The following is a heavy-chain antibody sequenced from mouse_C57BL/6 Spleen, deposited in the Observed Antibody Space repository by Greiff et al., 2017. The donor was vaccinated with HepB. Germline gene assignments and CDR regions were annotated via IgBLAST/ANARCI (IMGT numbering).Heavy chain of an antibody. CDR3: ARITSRRYFDV. CDR2: INYDGSST. D-gene: IGHD1-1*01. CDR1: GFTFSDYY. V-gene: IGHV5-16*01. Sequence: EVKVVESEGGLVQPGRSMKLSCTASGFTFSDYYMAWVRQVPEKGLEWVANINYDGSSTYYLDSLKSRFIISRDNAKNILYLQMSSLKSEDTATYYCARITSRRYFDVWGTGTTVTVSS. J-gene: IGHJ1*03.